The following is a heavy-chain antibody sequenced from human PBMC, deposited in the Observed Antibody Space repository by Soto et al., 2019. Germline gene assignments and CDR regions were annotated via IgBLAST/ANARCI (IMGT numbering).Heavy chain of an antibody. Sequence: SETLSLTCTVSGGSISSGGYYCSWLRQHPGKGLEWIGYIYHSGSTYYTPSLKSRVTISLDTSTNQFSLKLRSVTAADTAVYYCATAELRHRFDPWGQGTLVTLSS. J-gene: IGHJ5*02. D-gene: IGHD3-16*01. CDR1: GGSISSGGYY. V-gene: IGHV4-31*03. CDR3: ATAELRHRFDP. CDR2: IYHSGST.